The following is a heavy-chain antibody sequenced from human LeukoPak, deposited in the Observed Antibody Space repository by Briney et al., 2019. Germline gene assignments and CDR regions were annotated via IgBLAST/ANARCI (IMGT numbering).Heavy chain of an antibody. J-gene: IGHJ3*02. Sequence: SQTLSLTCTVSGGSISSGDYYWSWIRQPPGKGLEWIGYIYYSGSTYYNPSFKSRVTISVDTSKNQFSLKLSSVTAADTAVYYCARVLYAPGAFDIWGQGTMVTVSS. V-gene: IGHV4-30-4*01. CDR1: GGSISSGDYY. CDR3: ARVLYAPGAFDI. D-gene: IGHD2-2*01. CDR2: IYYSGST.